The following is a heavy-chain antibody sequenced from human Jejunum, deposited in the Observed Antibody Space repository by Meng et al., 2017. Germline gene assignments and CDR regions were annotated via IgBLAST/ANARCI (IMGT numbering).Heavy chain of an antibody. V-gene: IGHV3-64*02. Sequence: GGSLRLSCAASGFTFSSYSTHWVRQAPGKGLESVSAISGDGSSTSYADSVKGRFTISRDNSKNTLYLQMGSLRSEDTAVYYCAREEKGDYDYWGQGTLVTVSS. D-gene: IGHD2-21*01. J-gene: IGHJ4*02. CDR2: ISGDGSST. CDR3: AREEKGDYDY. CDR1: GFTFSSYS.